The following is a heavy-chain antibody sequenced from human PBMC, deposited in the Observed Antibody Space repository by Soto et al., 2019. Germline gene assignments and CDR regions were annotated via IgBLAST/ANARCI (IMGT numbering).Heavy chain of an antibody. V-gene: IGHV4-34*01. CDR2: IDHSGST. D-gene: IGHD5-18*01. CDR1: CGSYSGYY. CDR3: ARLRRWIQLWSTYYYDGMDV. Sequence: PSETLPITCAVYCGSYSGYYWSWIRQPPWKGLEWIGEIDHSGSTKYNPSLKSRVTISVDTYKNEFSLKLSSVTAADTAVYYCARLRRWIQLWSTYYYDGMDVWGQRTTVTV. J-gene: IGHJ6*02.